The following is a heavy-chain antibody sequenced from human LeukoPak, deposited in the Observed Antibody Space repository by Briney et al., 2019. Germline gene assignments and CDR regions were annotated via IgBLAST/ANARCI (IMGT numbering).Heavy chain of an antibody. CDR3: ALEVGAHRPSDY. J-gene: IGHJ4*02. V-gene: IGHV3-21*01. D-gene: IGHD2-2*01. CDR2: ISSSSSYI. CDR1: GFTFSSYS. Sequence: GGSLRLSCAASGFTFSSYSMNWVRQAPGKGLEWVSSISSSSSYIYYADSVKGRFTISRDNAKNSLYLQMNSLRAEDTAVYYCALEVGAHRPSDYRGQGTLVTVSS.